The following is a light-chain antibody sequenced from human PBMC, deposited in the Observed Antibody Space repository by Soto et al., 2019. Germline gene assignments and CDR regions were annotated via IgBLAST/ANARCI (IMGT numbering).Light chain of an antibody. Sequence: EILLTQSPGTLSLSPGERATLSCGASQSVSSSYLAWYKQKPGQAPRLLIYGASSRATGIPDSLSGSGSGTEFTLTISSMQPEDSACYYCLQDHENLTFGGGTQVDIK. CDR1: QSVSSSY. CDR2: GAS. V-gene: IGKV3-20*01. J-gene: IGKJ4*01. CDR3: LQDHENLT.